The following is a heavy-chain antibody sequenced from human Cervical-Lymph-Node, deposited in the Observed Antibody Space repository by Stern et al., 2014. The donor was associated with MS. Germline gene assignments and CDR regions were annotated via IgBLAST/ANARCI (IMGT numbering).Heavy chain of an antibody. CDR1: GGSFNTYA. CDR3: ARGLRAHAGRDALYL. CDR2: LIPRFGAA. D-gene: IGHD3-10*01. Sequence: VQLVESGAEVKMPGSSVKVSCKASGGSFNTYAFHWVRQGPGQGLEWMGGLIPRFGAANNPQKVEGRVTITEAGSTRTVYMEMAGLRSEDTAVYYCARGLRAHAGRDALYLWGQGTKVTVSS. V-gene: IGHV1-69*01. J-gene: IGHJ3*01.